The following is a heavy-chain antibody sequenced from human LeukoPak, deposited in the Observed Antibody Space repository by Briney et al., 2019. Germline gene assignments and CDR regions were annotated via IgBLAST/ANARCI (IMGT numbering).Heavy chain of an antibody. CDR3: ARDGLRQFGRHYFDY. CDR1: GGSFNDYY. D-gene: IGHD3-16*01. CDR2: VFPSGRT. Sequence: PETLSLTCTVSGGSFNDYYWSWIRQSPGQGLEWIGYVFPSGRTTYNPYLKSRATISVDSNENQFALKLTTVTAADTALYYCARDGLRQFGRHYFDYWGHGILVTVSS. J-gene: IGHJ4*01. V-gene: IGHV4-59*01.